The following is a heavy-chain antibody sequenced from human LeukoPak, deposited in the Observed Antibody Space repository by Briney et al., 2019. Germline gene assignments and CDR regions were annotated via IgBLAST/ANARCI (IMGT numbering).Heavy chain of an antibody. D-gene: IGHD3-10*01. Sequence: GGSLRLSCAASGFTVSSNYMSWVRQAPGKGLEWVSVIYSGGSTYYADSVKGRFTISRDNSKNTLYLQMNSLRAKDTAVYCCAREEYGSGSYYYWGQGTLVTVSS. CDR3: AREEYGSGSYYY. V-gene: IGHV3-66*01. J-gene: IGHJ4*02. CDR2: IYSGGST. CDR1: GFTVSSNY.